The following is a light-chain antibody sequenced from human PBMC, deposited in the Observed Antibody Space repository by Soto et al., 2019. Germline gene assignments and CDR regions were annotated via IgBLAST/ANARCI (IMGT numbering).Light chain of an antibody. J-gene: IGKJ2*01. V-gene: IGKV3-20*01. CDR1: HSLTSSY. CDR2: GAS. CDR3: QQYDTSPYN. Sequence: EIVLTQSPGTLSLSPGERATLSCRASHSLTSSYLAWFQHKPGQAPRLLIYGASSRATGIPNRFSGSGSGTDFTLTISRLETEDFAVYYLQQYDTSPYNFGEGTKLEIK.